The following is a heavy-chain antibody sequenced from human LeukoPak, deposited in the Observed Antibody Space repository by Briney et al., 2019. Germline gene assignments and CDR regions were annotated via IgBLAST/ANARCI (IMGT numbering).Heavy chain of an antibody. CDR3: AVWTGIAASPDYYGMDV. D-gene: IGHD6-6*01. V-gene: IGHV1-2*04. CDR2: INPNSGGT. Sequence: ASVKVSCKASGGTFSSYAISWVRQAPGQGLEWMGWINPNSGGTNYAQKFQGWVTMTRDTSISTAYMELSRLRSDDTAVYYCAVWTGIAASPDYYGMDVWGQGTTVTVSS. CDR1: GGTFSSYA. J-gene: IGHJ6*02.